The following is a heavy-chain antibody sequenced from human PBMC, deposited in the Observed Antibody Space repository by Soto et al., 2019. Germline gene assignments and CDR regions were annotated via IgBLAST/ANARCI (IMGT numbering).Heavy chain of an antibody. CDR1: GGSISSGGYS. Sequence: PSETLSLTCAVSGGSISSGGYSWSWIRQPPGKGLEWIGYIYHSGSTYYNPSLKSRVTISVDRSKNQFSLKLSSVTAADTAVYYCARGGNMIGYFDYWGQGTLVTVSS. CDR2: IYHSGST. V-gene: IGHV4-30-2*01. CDR3: ARGGNMIGYFDY. D-gene: IGHD3-22*01. J-gene: IGHJ4*02.